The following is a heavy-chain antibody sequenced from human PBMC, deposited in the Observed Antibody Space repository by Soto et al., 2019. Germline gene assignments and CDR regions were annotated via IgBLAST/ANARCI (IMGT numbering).Heavy chain of an antibody. D-gene: IGHD3-3*01. J-gene: IGHJ4*02. Sequence: QVQLQESGPGLVKPSQTLSLTCTVSGGSISSGGYYWSWIRQHPGKGLEWIGDIYYSGSTYYNPSLKSRLTISVDTSKTPLSPKLSSVTAAGTAVYYCARATGVVKNPPPPWFDYWGQGTLVTVSS. CDR3: ARATGVVKNPPPPWFDY. CDR1: GGSISSGGYY. V-gene: IGHV4-31*03. CDR2: IYYSGST.